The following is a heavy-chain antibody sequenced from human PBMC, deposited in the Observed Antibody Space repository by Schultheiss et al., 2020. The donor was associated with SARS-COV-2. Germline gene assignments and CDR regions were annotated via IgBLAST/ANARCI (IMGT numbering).Heavy chain of an antibody. CDR3: TRTNVATPGTD. D-gene: IGHD2-15*01. CDR1: GFTFITYT. Sequence: GGSLRLSCAASGFTFITYTMTWVRLAPGKGLEWVSYIGTSSNSVYYADSVKGRFTISRDNAKNSLYLQMNGLGAEDTAMYYCTRTNVATPGTDWGRGTLVTVSS. J-gene: IGHJ4*02. V-gene: IGHV3-21*05. CDR2: IGTSSNSV.